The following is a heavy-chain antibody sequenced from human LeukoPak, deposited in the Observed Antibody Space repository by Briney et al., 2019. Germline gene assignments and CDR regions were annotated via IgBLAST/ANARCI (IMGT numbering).Heavy chain of an antibody. J-gene: IGHJ4*02. CDR3: ARGKLAVQDY. CDR2: VNTDGSDT. D-gene: IGHD3-3*02. CDR1: GFTFSSYW. Sequence: GGSLRLSCAASGFTFSSYWMHWVRQAPGKGLVWVSRVNTDGSDTDYADSVKGRFTISRDNAKNTLYLQMNSLRAEDTAVYYCARGKLAVQDYWGQGTLVTISS. V-gene: IGHV3-74*01.